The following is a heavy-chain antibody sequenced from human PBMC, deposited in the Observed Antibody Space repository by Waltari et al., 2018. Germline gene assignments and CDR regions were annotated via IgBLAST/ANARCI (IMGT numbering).Heavy chain of an antibody. V-gene: IGHV4-59*01. CDR2: IYYSGST. CDR1: GGSISSYY. J-gene: IGHJ3*02. CDR3: ARVLRYYDYIWGSYRIGGAFDI. Sequence: QVQLQESGPGLVKPSETLSLTCTVSGGSISSYYWSWIRQPPGKGLEWIGYIYYSGSTNYNPSLKIRVTISVDTSKNQFSLKLSSVTAADTAVYYCARVLRYYDYIWGSYRIGGAFDIWGQGTMVTVSS. D-gene: IGHD3-16*02.